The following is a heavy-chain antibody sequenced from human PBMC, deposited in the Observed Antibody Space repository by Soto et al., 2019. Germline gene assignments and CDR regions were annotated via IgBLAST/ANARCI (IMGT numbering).Heavy chain of an antibody. V-gene: IGHV5-51*01. J-gene: IGHJ6*02. Sequence: GESLKISCKGSGYSFTSYWIGWVRQMPGKGLEWMGIIYPGDSDTRYSPSFQGQVTISADKSISTAYLQWSSLKASDTAMYYCARLDYCSGGSCHDLDYYYYGMDVCGQGTTVTFSS. D-gene: IGHD2-15*01. CDR3: ARLDYCSGGSCHDLDYYYYGMDV. CDR2: IYPGDSDT. CDR1: GYSFTSYW.